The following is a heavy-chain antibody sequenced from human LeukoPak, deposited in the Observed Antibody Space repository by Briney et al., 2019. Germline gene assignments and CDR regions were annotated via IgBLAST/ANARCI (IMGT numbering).Heavy chain of an antibody. CDR1: GGSISSGGYY. CDR3: ASSYYDILTGYQELDH. D-gene: IGHD3-9*01. CDR2: IYYSGST. V-gene: IGHV4-31*03. Sequence: PSETLSLTCTVSGGSISSGGYYWSWIRQHPGKGLEWIGYIYYSGSTYYNPSLKSRVTISVDTSKNQFSLKLSSVTAEDTAVYYCASSYYDILTGYQELDHWGQGTLVTVSS. J-gene: IGHJ4*02.